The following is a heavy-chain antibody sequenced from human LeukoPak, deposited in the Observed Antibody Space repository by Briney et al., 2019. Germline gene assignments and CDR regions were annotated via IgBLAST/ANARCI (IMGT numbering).Heavy chain of an antibody. CDR1: GYTFIDYY. Sequence: GASVKVSCKASGYTFIDYYIHWVRQAPGQGLEWMGWINPNSGGTNYAQHFQGRVTMTRDTSIRTVYMELSRLRSDDTAVYYCARDREYDILTGRGNYWGQGTLVTVSS. CDR2: INPNSGGT. CDR3: ARDREYDILTGRGNY. D-gene: IGHD3-9*01. V-gene: IGHV1-2*02. J-gene: IGHJ4*02.